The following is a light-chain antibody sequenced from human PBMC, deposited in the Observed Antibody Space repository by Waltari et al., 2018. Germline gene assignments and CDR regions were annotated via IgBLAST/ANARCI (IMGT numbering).Light chain of an antibody. J-gene: IGKJ1*01. Sequence: EIVLTQSPDTLSFSPGEGATLSCRASRSISSYLAWYQQKPGQAPRLLIYDASNRATGIPARFSGGGSGTDFTLTISSLEPEDFAVYYCQQRDSWWTFGQGTKVEIK. V-gene: IGKV3-11*01. CDR2: DAS. CDR3: QQRDSWWT. CDR1: RSISSY.